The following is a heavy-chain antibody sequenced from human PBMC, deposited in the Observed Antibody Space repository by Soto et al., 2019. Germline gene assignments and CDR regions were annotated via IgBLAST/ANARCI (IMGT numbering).Heavy chain of an antibody. Sequence: ASVKVSCKXSGYTFTSYGISWVRQAPGQGLEWMGWISAYNGNTNYAQKLQGRVTMTTDTSTSTAYMELRSLRSDDTAVYYCARSEYSSSSNWFDPWGQGTLVTVSS. V-gene: IGHV1-18*04. D-gene: IGHD6-6*01. CDR3: ARSEYSSSSNWFDP. J-gene: IGHJ5*02. CDR2: ISAYNGNT. CDR1: GYTFTSYG.